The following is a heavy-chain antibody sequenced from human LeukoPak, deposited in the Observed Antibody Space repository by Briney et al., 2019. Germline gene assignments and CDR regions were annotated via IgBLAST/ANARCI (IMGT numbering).Heavy chain of an antibody. D-gene: IGHD3-10*01. Sequence: GGSLRLSCEASGFTFSDHWMTWVRQAPGKGLEWVACIKQDGSQKDCVDSVKGRFTISRDNAKNSLYLQMSSLRAEDTAMYYCARDKGYGSDYWGPGVQVTVSS. CDR3: ARDKGYGSDY. J-gene: IGHJ4*02. CDR1: GFTFSDHW. CDR2: IKQDGSQK. V-gene: IGHV3-7*01.